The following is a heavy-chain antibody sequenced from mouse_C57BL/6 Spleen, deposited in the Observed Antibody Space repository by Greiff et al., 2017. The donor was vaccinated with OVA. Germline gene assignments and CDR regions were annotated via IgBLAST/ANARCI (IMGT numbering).Heavy chain of an antibody. D-gene: IGHD1-1*01. CDR3: AGYGSSDYYAMDY. J-gene: IGHJ4*01. CDR2: IYPRSGNT. CDR1: GYTFTSYG. V-gene: IGHV1-81*01. Sequence: QVQLQQSGAELARPGASVKLSCKASGYTFTSYGISWVKQRTGQGLEWIGEIYPRSGNTYYNEKFKGKATLTADKSSSTAYMELRSLTSEDSAVYFWAGYGSSDYYAMDYWGQGTSVTVSS.